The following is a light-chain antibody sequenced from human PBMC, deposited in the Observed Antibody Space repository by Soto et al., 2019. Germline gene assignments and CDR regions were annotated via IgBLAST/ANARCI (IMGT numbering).Light chain of an antibody. V-gene: IGKV3-15*01. J-gene: IGKJ4*01. CDR3: QQYNNWPRAT. CDR2: RAS. CDR1: QSVNSN. Sequence: EIVMTQSPATLSLSPWERATIACRASQSVNSNLAWYQQKLGQPPRLFIFRASSRATGVPARFSGSGSETEFNLTISSLQSEDFAVYYCQQYNNWPRATFGGGTKVETK.